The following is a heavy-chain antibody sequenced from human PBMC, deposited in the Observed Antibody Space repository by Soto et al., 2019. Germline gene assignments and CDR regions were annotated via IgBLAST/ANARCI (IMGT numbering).Heavy chain of an antibody. CDR1: GGSISSYY. D-gene: IGHD6-13*01. J-gene: IGHJ4*02. Sequence: SETLSLTCTVSGGSISSYYWSWIRQPPGKGLEWIGYIYYSGSTSYNPSLKSRVTISVDTSKNQFSLKLSSVTAADTAVYYCARVTSSWCYFDYWGQGTLVTVSS. CDR2: IYYSGST. CDR3: ARVTSSWCYFDY. V-gene: IGHV4-59*01.